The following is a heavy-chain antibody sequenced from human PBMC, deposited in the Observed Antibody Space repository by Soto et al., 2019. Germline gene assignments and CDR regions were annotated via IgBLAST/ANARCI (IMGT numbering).Heavy chain of an antibody. D-gene: IGHD6-13*01. J-gene: IGHJ6*02. Sequence: GGSLRLSCAASGFTFSSYAMHWVRQAPGKGLEWVEVISYDGSNKYYADSVKGRFTISRDNSKNTLYLQMNSLRAEDTAVYYCARDRETYSSSWYGGYYYYGMDVWGQGTTVTVS. CDR1: GFTFSSYA. CDR3: ARDRETYSSSWYGGYYYYGMDV. CDR2: ISYDGSNK. V-gene: IGHV3-30-3*01.